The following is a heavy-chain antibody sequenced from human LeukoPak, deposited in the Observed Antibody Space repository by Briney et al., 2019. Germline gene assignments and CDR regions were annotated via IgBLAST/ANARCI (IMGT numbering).Heavy chain of an antibody. Sequence: GESLRLSCAASGFTFSSYAMSWVRQAPGKGLEWVSVISASGRNTYYSESAKGQFTISIDNSKNTLYLQMSSLRAQDTAVYYCVRRGSNYPYYMDVWGKGTTVTVSS. CDR3: VRRGSNYPYYMDV. J-gene: IGHJ6*03. CDR1: GFTFSSYA. V-gene: IGHV3-23*01. CDR2: ISASGRNT.